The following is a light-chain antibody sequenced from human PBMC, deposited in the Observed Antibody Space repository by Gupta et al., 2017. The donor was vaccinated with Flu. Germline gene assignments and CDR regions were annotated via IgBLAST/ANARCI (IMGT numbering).Light chain of an antibody. V-gene: IGKV1-33*01. CDR2: DAS. Sequence: DIQMTQSPSSLSASVGDRVTITCQASQDISNYLNWYQQKPGKAPKLLIYDASNWETGVPSRFSGSGSGKDFTFTSSSRQPEDLAKYYWQQDHNLHLLGQGTRLEIK. CDR3: QQDHNLHL. CDR1: QDISNY. J-gene: IGKJ5*01.